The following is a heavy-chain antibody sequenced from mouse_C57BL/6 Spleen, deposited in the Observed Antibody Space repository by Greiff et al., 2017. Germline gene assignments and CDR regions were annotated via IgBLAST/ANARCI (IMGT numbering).Heavy chain of an antibody. CDR3: GRSGQAFAY. D-gene: IGHD3-2*02. CDR2: IYPGDGDT. J-gene: IGHJ3*01. Sequence: QVHLQQSGPELVKPGASVKISCKASGYAFSSSWMNWVKQRPGKGLEWIGRIYPGDGDTTYNGKFKGKATLTADKASRSAYMQLSSLTSEDSAVYFCGRSGQAFAYWGQGTLVTVSA. CDR1: GYAFSSSW. V-gene: IGHV1-82*01.